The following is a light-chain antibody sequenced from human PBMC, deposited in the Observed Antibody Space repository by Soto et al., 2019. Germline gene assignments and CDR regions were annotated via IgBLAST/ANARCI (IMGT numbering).Light chain of an antibody. J-gene: IGLJ3*02. CDR1: SSDVGYYNY. Sequence: QSALTQPASVSGSPGQSITISCTGRSSDVGYYNYVSWYQQHPGKAPKLIIYDVSDRPSGVSNRFSGSKSANTASLTISGLHAEYDADYYCSSYSDSSTLFGGGTKLTVL. CDR3: SSYSDSSTL. CDR2: DVS. V-gene: IGLV2-14*01.